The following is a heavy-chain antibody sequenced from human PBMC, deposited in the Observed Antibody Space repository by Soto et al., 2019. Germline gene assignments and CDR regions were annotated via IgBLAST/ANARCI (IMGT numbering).Heavy chain of an antibody. CDR2: VSHDVRNT. CDR3: AKGGRQWLVTSDFNY. D-gene: IGHD6-19*01. J-gene: IGHJ4*02. Sequence: VQLVESGGGVVQPGRSLRLSCAALGFTFSDYAMHGVRQAPGKGLEWVAVVSHDVRNTHYADSVKGRFTISRDSSKNTVSLEMTSLRAEDTAVYYCAKGGRQWLVTSDFNYWGQGALVTVSS. CDR1: GFTFSDYA. V-gene: IGHV3-30*18.